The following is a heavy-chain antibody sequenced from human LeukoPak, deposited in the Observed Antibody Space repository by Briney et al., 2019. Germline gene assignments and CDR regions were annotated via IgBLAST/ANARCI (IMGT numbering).Heavy chain of an antibody. CDR1: GGSINSYY. CDR2: IYYSGST. J-gene: IGHJ4*02. Sequence: PSETLSLTCTVSGGSINSYYWSWIRQPPGKGLEWIGYIYYSGSTNYNPSLKSRVTISVDTSKNQFSLKLSSVTAADTAVYYCVGYNYDILTGYSGNFDYWGQGTLVTVSS. D-gene: IGHD3-9*01. CDR3: VGYNYDILTGYSGNFDY. V-gene: IGHV4-59*01.